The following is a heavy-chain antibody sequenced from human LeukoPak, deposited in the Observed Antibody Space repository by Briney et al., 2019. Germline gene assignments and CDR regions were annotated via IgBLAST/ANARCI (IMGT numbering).Heavy chain of an antibody. CDR3: ARLPIFGVVRGDY. CDR2: IYYSGST. CDR1: GGSISSYY. J-gene: IGHJ4*02. Sequence: PSETLSLTCTVSGGSISSYYWGWIRQPPGKGLEWIGSIYYSGSTYYNPSLKSRVTISVDTSKNQFSLKLSSVTAADTAVYYCARLPIFGVVRGDYWGQGTLVTVSS. V-gene: IGHV4-39*01. D-gene: IGHD3-3*01.